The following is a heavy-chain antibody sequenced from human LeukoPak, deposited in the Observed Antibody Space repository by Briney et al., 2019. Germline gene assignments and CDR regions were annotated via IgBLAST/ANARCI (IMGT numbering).Heavy chain of an antibody. Sequence: GRSLRLSCAASGFTFSSYAMHWVRQAPGKGLYWVAVISFDGSNKYYTDSVKGRFTISRDDSKSTLYLQMNSLRAEDTAVYYCAKVRWDNSGWYYLDYWGQGTLVTVSS. CDR2: ISFDGSNK. CDR3: AKVRWDNSGWYYLDY. J-gene: IGHJ4*02. CDR1: GFTFSSYA. V-gene: IGHV3-30*04. D-gene: IGHD6-19*01.